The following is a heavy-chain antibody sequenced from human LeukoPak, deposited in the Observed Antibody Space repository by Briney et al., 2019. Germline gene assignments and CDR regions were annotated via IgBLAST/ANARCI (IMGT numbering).Heavy chain of an antibody. Sequence: GGSLRLSCAASGFTFSQYSINWVRQAPGKGLEWVSHLRYTGETFYADSVKGRFTISRDNVRNSLYLQMNSLRAEDTAMYYCARDAGNSGYGCDLWGQGTLVAVSS. J-gene: IGHJ5*02. CDR3: ARDAGNSGYGCDL. CDR2: LRYTGET. D-gene: IGHD5-12*01. CDR1: GFTFSQYS. V-gene: IGHV3-48*01.